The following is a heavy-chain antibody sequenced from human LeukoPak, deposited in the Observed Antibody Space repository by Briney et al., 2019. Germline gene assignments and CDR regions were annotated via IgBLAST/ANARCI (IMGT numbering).Heavy chain of an antibody. Sequence: SEILSLTCTVSGGSFSSYYWSWIRQPPGKGLEWIGYIYYSGSTNYNPSLKSRVTISVDTSKNQFSLKLSSVTAADTAVYYCARHLHYYESSGYAFDYWGQGTLVTVSS. D-gene: IGHD3-22*01. V-gene: IGHV4-59*08. CDR2: IYYSGST. J-gene: IGHJ4*01. CDR1: GGSFSSYY. CDR3: ARHLHYYESSGYAFDY.